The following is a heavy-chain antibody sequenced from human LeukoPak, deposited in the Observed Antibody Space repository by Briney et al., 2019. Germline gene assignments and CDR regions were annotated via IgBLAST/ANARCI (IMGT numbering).Heavy chain of an antibody. CDR3: ARSPSDGIHFDS. CDR2: ISSGSSHI. V-gene: IGHV3-21*01. Sequence: PGGSLRLSCAASGFTFSSYSMNWIRQAPGKGLEWVSSISSGSSHIYYADSVKGRFTISRDNAKSSLYLQMNSLRAEDTAVYYCARSPSDGIHFDSWGQGTLVTVSS. D-gene: IGHD5-18*01. CDR1: GFTFSSYS. J-gene: IGHJ4*02.